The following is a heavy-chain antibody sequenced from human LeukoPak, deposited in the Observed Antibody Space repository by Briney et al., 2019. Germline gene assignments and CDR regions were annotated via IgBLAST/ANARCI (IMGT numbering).Heavy chain of an antibody. V-gene: IGHV3-30*12. CDR1: GFTFTNYG. CDR3: ARGWLQCIDY. CDR2: ISFDGTDA. D-gene: IGHD5-24*01. Sequence: GGSLRLSCGASGFTFTNYGMHWVRQAPGKELEWVAVISFDGTDAFYADSVKGRFTISKDNSKNTLYLQMNSLRAEDTAVYYCARGWLQCIDYWGQGTLVTVSS. J-gene: IGHJ4*02.